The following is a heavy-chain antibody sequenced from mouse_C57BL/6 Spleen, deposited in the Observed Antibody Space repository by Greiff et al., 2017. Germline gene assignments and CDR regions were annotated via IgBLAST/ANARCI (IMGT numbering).Heavy chain of an antibody. J-gene: IGHJ3*01. CDR2: IYPRSGNT. CDR1: GYTFTSYG. D-gene: IGHD1-1*01. Sequence: QVQLQQSGAELARPGASVKLSCKASGYTFTSYGISWVKQRTGQGLEWIGEIYPRSGNTYYNEKFKGKDTLTADKSSSTAYMELRSLTSEDSAVYFCARSRITTVVDPFAYWGQGTLVTVSA. CDR3: ARSRITTVVDPFAY. V-gene: IGHV1-81*01.